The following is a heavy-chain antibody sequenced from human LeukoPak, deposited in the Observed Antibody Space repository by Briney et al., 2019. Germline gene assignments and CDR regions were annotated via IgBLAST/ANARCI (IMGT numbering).Heavy chain of an antibody. CDR3: AKDMSSGYYRYYFDY. J-gene: IGHJ4*02. D-gene: IGHD3-22*01. V-gene: IGHV3-23*01. CDR2: ISGSVGST. Sequence: XXISGSVGSTYYAYSVKGRFTISRDNSKNTLYLQMNSLRAEDTAVYYCAKDMSSGYYRYYFDYWGQGTLVTVSS.